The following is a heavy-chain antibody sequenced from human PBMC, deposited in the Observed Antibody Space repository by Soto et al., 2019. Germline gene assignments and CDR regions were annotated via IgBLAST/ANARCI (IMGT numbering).Heavy chain of an antibody. CDR2: IHYSGST. D-gene: IGHD6-19*01. V-gene: IGHV4-59*01. Sequence: KSSETLSLTCNVSGGSISRYYWSWIRQPPGKGLEWIGYIHYSGSTKYNPSLKSRVTISVDTSKNQFSLKLTSVTAADTAVYFCARVPAVASTIPSLWFDPWGQGTLVTVSS. CDR3: ARVPAVASTIPSLWFDP. J-gene: IGHJ5*02. CDR1: GGSISRYY.